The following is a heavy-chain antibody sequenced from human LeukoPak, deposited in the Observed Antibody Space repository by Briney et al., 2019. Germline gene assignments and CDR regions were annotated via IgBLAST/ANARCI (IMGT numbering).Heavy chain of an antibody. CDR1: GGPISSGGYY. D-gene: IGHD3-10*01. CDR2: IYYSGST. V-gene: IGHV4-39*01. Sequence: IPSQTLSLTCTVSGGPISSGGYYWGWIRQPPGKGLEWIGSIYYSGSTYYNPSLKSRVTISVDMSKNQFSLKLSSVTAADTAVYYCARLVYYYGSGSYSAVDYWGQGTLVTVSS. J-gene: IGHJ4*02. CDR3: ARLVYYYGSGSYSAVDY.